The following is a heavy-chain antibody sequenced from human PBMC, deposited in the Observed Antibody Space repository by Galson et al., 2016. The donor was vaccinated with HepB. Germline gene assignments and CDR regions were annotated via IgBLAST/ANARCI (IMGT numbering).Heavy chain of an antibody. J-gene: IGHJ5*02. CDR2: IDSGGGGRT. V-gene: IGHV3-23*01. CDR3: VKGGFRLLDT. Sequence: SLRLSCAASGFSFSNYPMTWVRQAPGRGLDWVSCIDSGGGGRTYYADSVKGRFIISRDNSKTALYLQMNSLRAEDTAVYYCVKGGFRLLDTWGQGTLVTVSS. D-gene: IGHD3-10*01. CDR1: GFSFSNYP.